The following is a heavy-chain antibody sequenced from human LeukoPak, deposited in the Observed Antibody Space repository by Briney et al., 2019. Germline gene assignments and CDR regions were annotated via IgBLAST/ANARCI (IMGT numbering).Heavy chain of an antibody. V-gene: IGHV4-31*03. Sequence: PSQTLSLTCTVSGGSISSGGYYWSWIRQHPGKGLEWIGYTYYSGSTYYSPSLKSRVTISVDTSKNQFSLKLSSVTAADTAVYYCARESYYGSGSEGYFAYWGQGTLVTVSS. CDR1: GGSISSGGYY. D-gene: IGHD3-10*01. J-gene: IGHJ4*02. CDR2: TYYSGST. CDR3: ARESYYGSGSEGYFAY.